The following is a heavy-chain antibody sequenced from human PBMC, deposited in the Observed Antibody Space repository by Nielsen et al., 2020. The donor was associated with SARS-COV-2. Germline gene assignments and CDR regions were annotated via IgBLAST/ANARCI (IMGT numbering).Heavy chain of an antibody. CDR1: GFTFSSYA. Sequence: GESLKISCAASGFTFSSYAMHWVRQAPGKGLEWVAVISYDGSNKYYADSVKGRFTISRDNSKNTLYLQMNSLRAEDTAVCYCARPQDAEYYDSSGGMDVWGQGTTVTVSS. J-gene: IGHJ6*02. V-gene: IGHV3-30-3*01. CDR2: ISYDGSNK. CDR3: ARPQDAEYYDSSGGMDV. D-gene: IGHD3-22*01.